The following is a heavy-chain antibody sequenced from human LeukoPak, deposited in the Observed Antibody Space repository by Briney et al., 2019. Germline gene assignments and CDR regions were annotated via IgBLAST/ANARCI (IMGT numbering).Heavy chain of an antibody. CDR2: IKQDGSEK. D-gene: IGHD6-13*01. Sequence: PGGSLRLSCAASGFTFSSYWMSWVRQAPGKGLEWVANIKQDGSEKYYVDSVKGRFTISRDNAKNSLYLQMNSLRAEDTAVYYCARDGAAAGTSYYFDYWGQGTLVTVSS. J-gene: IGHJ4*02. V-gene: IGHV3-7*01. CDR1: GFTFSSYW. CDR3: ARDGAAAGTSYYFDY.